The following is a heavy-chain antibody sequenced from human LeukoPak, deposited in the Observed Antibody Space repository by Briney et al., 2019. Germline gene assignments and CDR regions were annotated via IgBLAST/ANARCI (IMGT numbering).Heavy chain of an antibody. D-gene: IGHD3-16*01. V-gene: IGHV3-7*03. CDR3: AGWGFKGGLDY. CDR2: IKPVGSER. CDR1: GFTFSIYW. J-gene: IGHJ4*02. Sequence: GGSLRLSCAASGFTFSIYWMGWVRQAPGRGLEWVANIKPVGSERYSVDSVKGRFTISRDNAKNSLYLQMNSLRAEDTAVYYCAGWGFKGGLDYWGQGTLAAVSS.